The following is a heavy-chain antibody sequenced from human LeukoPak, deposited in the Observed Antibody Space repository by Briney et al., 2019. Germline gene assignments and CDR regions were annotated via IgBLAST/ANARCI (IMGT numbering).Heavy chain of an antibody. J-gene: IGHJ4*02. CDR2: ISSSGSTI. CDR1: GFTFSDYY. D-gene: IGHD2-15*01. CDR3: TGYCSGGSCFTAGY. Sequence: GGSLRLSCAASGFTFSDYYMSWIRQAPGKGLEWVSYISSSGSTIYYADSVKGRFAISRDNAKNSLYLQTNSLRAEDTAVYYCTGYCSGGSCFTAGYWGQGTLVTVSS. V-gene: IGHV3-11*01.